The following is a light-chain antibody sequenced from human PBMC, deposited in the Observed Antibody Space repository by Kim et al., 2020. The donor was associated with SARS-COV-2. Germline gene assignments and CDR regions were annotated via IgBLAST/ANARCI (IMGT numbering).Light chain of an antibody. V-gene: IGKV1-17*01. CDR2: GAS. CDR3: LQHNTYPIT. Sequence: SSVGDIVTITCRASQDIKNDLGWYQHNPGRAPKRLIYGASSLQSGVPSRFSGSGSGTEFTLTISSLQPEDFATYFCLQHNTYPITFGQGTRLEIK. J-gene: IGKJ5*01. CDR1: QDIKND.